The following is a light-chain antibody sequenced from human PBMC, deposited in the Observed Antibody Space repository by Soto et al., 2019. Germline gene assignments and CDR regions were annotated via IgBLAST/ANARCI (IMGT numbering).Light chain of an antibody. CDR3: QQYNNWPFT. J-gene: IGKJ3*01. CDR2: GAS. CDR1: QSVSSN. V-gene: IGKV3D-15*01. Sequence: EIVMTQSPATLSVSPGERSTLSCRASQSVSSNLAGYQQKPGQVPRLLIYGASTRATGIPARFSGSGSWTEFTLTISSLQSQDFAVYYCQQYNNWPFTFGPGTKGDIK.